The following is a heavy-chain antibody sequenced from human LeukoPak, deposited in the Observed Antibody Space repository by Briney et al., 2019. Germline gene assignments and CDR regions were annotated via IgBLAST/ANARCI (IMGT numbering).Heavy chain of an antibody. CDR2: INPGGDNT. V-gene: IGHV1-46*01. CDR1: GYTFTKSY. Sequence: ASVKVSCKASGYTFTKSYIHWVRRAPGQRLEWMGLINPGGDNTNYAQNFQGRVTMTTDTSTSTAYMELRSLRSDDTAVYYCARAFYDYYYYYMDVWGKGTTVTVSS. J-gene: IGHJ6*03. D-gene: IGHD5/OR15-5a*01. CDR3: ARAFYDYYYYYMDV.